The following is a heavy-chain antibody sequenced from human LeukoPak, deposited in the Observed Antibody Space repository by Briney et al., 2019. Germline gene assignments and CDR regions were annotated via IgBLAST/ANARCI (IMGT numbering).Heavy chain of an antibody. J-gene: IGHJ4*02. CDR1: GFTFSDYY. CDR2: ISSSGSTI. D-gene: IGHD1-20*01. CDR3: ARVNNWNDVSFFDY. V-gene: IGHV3-11*01. Sequence: GGSMRLSSAAAGFTFSDYYMSWIRQAPGKGMEWVSYISSSGSTIYYADSVKGRFTISRDNAKNSLYLQMNSLRAEDTAVYYCARVNNWNDVSFFDYWGQGTLVTVSS.